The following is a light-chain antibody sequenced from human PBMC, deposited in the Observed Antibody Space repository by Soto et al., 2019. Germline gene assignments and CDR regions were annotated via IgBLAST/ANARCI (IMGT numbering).Light chain of an antibody. J-gene: IGKJ1*01. Sequence: DIVMTQSPDSLAVSLGERATFNCKSSQSILDRSKNKYYLAWYQQKSGQPPKLLIYWASLREPGVPDRFTGSGCGKDFPPPIRRPEGEDVAVYSFQRYFTSPWTFGQGTKGE. V-gene: IGKV4-1*01. CDR1: QSILDRSKNKYY. CDR3: QRYFTSPWT. CDR2: WAS.